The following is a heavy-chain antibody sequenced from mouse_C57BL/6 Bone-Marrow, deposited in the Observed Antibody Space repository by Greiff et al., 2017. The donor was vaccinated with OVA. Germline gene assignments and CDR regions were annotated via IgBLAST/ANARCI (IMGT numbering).Heavy chain of an antibody. CDR1: GYAFSSSW. D-gene: IGHD1-1*01. CDR3: ARCYYYGSSYIDY. J-gene: IGHJ2*01. CDR2: IYPGDGDT. V-gene: IGHV1-82*01. Sequence: QVQLQQSGPELVKPGASVKISCKASGYAFSSSWMNWVKQRPGKGLEWIGRIYPGDGDTNYNGKFKGKATLTADKSSSTAYMQLSSLTSEDSAVYFCARCYYYGSSYIDYWGQGTTLTVSS.